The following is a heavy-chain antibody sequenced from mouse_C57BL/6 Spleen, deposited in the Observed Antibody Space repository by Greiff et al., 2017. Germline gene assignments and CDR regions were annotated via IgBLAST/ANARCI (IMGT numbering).Heavy chain of an antibody. CDR3: TTRMSNTTVVANVDY. V-gene: IGHV14-4*01. CDR1: GFNINDDY. Sequence: VQLQQSGAELVRPGASVKLSCTASGFNINDDYMHWVKQRPEQGLEWIGWIDPENGDTEYAAKFQGKATLTANTSANTAYLQLSSLTSEDTAVWNCTTRMSNTTVVANVDYWGQGTTLTVSS. J-gene: IGHJ2*01. D-gene: IGHD1-1*01. CDR2: IDPENGDT.